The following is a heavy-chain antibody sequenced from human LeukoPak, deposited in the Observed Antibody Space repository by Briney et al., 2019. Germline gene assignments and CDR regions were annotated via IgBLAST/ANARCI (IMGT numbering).Heavy chain of an antibody. CDR1: GYRFTNYW. V-gene: IGHV5-51*01. Sequence: GESLKIPCKGSGYRFTNYWIGWVRQIPRKGLGWMGSINPGDSDTRSSPSFQGQVTISVDKSVTTAYLQWSSLKASDTAIYYCARHITSIVGATQTDYFDYWAQGGLVTDCS. CDR3: ARHITSIVGATQTDYFDY. CDR2: INPGDSDT. J-gene: IGHJ4*02. D-gene: IGHD1-26*01.